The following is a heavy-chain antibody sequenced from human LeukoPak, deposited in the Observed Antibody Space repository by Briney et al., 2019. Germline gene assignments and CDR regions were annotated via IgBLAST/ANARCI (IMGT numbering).Heavy chain of an antibody. Sequence: GGSLRLSCAASGFTVSSNYMSWVRQAPGKGLEWVSVIYSGGSTYYADSVKGRFTISRHNPKNTLYLQMNSLRAEDTAVYYCARERAYCGGDCYPMNYYYYGMDVWGQGTTVTVSS. D-gene: IGHD2-21*02. CDR1: GFTVSSNY. CDR2: IYSGGST. V-gene: IGHV3-53*04. CDR3: ARERAYCGGDCYPMNYYYYGMDV. J-gene: IGHJ6*02.